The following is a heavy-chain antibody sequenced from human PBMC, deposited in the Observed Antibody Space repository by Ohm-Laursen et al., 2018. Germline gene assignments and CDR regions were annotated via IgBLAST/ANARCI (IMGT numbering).Heavy chain of an antibody. D-gene: IGHD3-10*01. CDR2: IYSGGST. J-gene: IGHJ4*02. CDR3: ARDGQDYYGSVDY. Sequence: SLRLSCAASGSTVSSNYMSWVRQAPGKGLKWVSVIYSGGSTYYADSVKGRFTISRDNSKNTLYLQMNSLRAEDTAVYYCARDGQDYYGSVDYWGQGTLVTVSS. CDR1: GSTVSSNY. V-gene: IGHV3-66*01.